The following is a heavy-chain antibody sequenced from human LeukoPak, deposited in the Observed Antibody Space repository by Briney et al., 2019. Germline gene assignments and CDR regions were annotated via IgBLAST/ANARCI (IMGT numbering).Heavy chain of an antibody. V-gene: IGHV4-34*01. J-gene: IGHJ6*02. CDR2: INHSGGT. D-gene: IGHD3-10*01. Sequence: SETLSLTCAVYGGSFSVYYWGWIRQAPGKGLEWIGEINHSGGTNYNPSLESRVIISVDTSRKQFNQRLNSVTAADTAVYYCLQWFPESAMDAWGQGTTVTVSS. CDR3: LQWFPESAMDA. CDR1: GGSFSVYY.